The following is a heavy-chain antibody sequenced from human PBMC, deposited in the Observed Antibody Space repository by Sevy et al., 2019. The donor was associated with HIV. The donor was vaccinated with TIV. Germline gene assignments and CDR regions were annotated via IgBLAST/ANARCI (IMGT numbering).Heavy chain of an antibody. CDR1: GFTFSSYT. Sequence: GGSLRLSCAASGFTFSSYTMNWVRQAPGKGLEWVSSISSSSSYIYYADTMKGRFTISRDNAKNSLYLQMNSLRAEDTAVYYSTKARGSSYYYYGMDVWGQGTTVTVSS. J-gene: IGHJ6*02. D-gene: IGHD2-15*01. CDR2: ISSSSSYI. CDR3: TKARGSSYYYYGMDV. V-gene: IGHV3-21*01.